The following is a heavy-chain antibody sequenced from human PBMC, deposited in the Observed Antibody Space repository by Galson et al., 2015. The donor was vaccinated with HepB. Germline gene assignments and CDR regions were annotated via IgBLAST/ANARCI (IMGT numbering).Heavy chain of an antibody. CDR3: ARPGDQTEWELETADYYGMDV. D-gene: IGHD1-26*01. CDR2: IIPILGIA. V-gene: IGHV1-69*02. CDR1: GGSFSSYT. J-gene: IGHJ6*02. Sequence: SVKVSCKASGGSFSSYTISWVRQAPGQGLEWMGRIIPILGIANYAQKFQGRVTITADKSTSTAYMELSSLRSEDTAVYYCARPGDQTEWELETADYYGMDVWGQGTTVTVSS.